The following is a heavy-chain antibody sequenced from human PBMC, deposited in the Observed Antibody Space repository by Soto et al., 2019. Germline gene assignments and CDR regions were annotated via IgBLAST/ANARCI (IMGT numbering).Heavy chain of an antibody. J-gene: IGHJ4*02. CDR3: AKGYGYSSSRDSYFDY. CDR1: GFTFSSYA. CDR2: ISGSGGST. V-gene: IGHV3-23*01. Sequence: VSLRLSCAASGFTFSSYAMSWVRQAPGKGLEWVSAISGSGGSTYYADSVKGRFTISRDNSKNTLYLQMNSLRAEDTAVYYCAKGYGYSSSRDSYFDYWGQGTLVTVSS. D-gene: IGHD6-6*01.